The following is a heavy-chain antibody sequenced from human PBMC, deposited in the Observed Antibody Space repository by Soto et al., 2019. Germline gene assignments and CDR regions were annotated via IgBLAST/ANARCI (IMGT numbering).Heavy chain of an antibody. V-gene: IGHV1-3*05. D-gene: IGHD3-16*01. CDR3: ARAVGGPTSNLDY. Sequence: QVQLVQSGAEEKKPGASVKVSCKASGYTFTSYAMHWVRQAPGQRLEWMGWINAGNGNTKYSQKFQGRVTITRDTPASTASMDLSSLRSEDTAVYYCARAVGGPTSNLDYWGQGTLVTVSS. J-gene: IGHJ4*02. CDR1: GYTFTSYA. CDR2: INAGNGNT.